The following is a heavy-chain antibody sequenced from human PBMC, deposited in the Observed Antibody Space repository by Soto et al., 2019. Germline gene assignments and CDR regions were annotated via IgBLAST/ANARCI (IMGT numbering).Heavy chain of an antibody. Sequence: EVQLVESGGGLVKPGGSLRLSCAASGFTFSSYSMNWVRQAPGKGLEWVSSISSSSRYIYYADSVKGRFTISRDNAKNSLYLQMNSLRAEDTAVYYCAREGVSGVDAFDIWGQGTMVTVSS. V-gene: IGHV3-21*01. J-gene: IGHJ3*02. CDR3: AREGVSGVDAFDI. CDR2: ISSSSRYI. CDR1: GFTFSSYS. D-gene: IGHD2-8*01.